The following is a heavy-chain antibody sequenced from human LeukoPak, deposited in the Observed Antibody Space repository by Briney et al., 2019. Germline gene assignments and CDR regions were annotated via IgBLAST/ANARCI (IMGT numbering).Heavy chain of an antibody. Sequence: ASVKVSCKASGYTFTSYAMNWVRQAPGQGLEWMGWINTNTGNPTYAQGFTGRFVFSLDTSVSTAYLQISSLKAEDTAVYYCARGSLTAMVFFGRWFDPWGQGTLVTVSS. D-gene: IGHD5-18*01. CDR3: ARGSLTAMVFFGRWFDP. CDR2: INTNTGNP. V-gene: IGHV7-4-1*02. CDR1: GYTFTSYA. J-gene: IGHJ5*02.